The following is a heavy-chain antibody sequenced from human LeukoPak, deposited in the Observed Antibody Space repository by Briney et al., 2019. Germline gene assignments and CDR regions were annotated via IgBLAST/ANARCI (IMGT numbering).Heavy chain of an antibody. CDR1: GYTFTGYY. J-gene: IGHJ4*02. D-gene: IGHD3-22*01. Sequence: ASVKVSCKTSGYTFTGYYIHWVRQAPGQGLEWMGWINPNSGDTNYAQKFQGRVSMTGDTSISTAYMELNSLRSDDTAVYYCARGTYYDSSGYSGVRLFDYWGQGTLLTVSS. V-gene: IGHV1-2*02. CDR2: INPNSGDT. CDR3: ARGTYYDSSGYSGVRLFDY.